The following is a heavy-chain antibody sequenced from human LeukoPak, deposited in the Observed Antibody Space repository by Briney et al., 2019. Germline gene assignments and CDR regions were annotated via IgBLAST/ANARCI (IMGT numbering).Heavy chain of an antibody. CDR3: ASGREIIATLSY. CDR2: IYYSGST. D-gene: IGHD5-12*01. CDR1: GGSISSGVYY. V-gene: IGHV4-31*03. J-gene: IGHJ4*02. Sequence: PSQTLSLTCTVSGGSISSGVYYWSWIRQHPGKGLEWIGYIYYSGSTYYNPSLKSRVTISVDTSKNQFSLNLNSVTAADTAVYYCASGREIIATLSYWGQGTLVTVSS.